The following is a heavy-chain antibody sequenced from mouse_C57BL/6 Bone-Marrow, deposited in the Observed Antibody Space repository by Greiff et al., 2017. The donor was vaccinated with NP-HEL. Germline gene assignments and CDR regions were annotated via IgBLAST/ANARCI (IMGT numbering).Heavy chain of an antibody. V-gene: IGHV5-4*01. J-gene: IGHJ1*03. D-gene: IGHD1-1*01. CDR2: ISDGGSYT. CDR1: GFTFSSYA. Sequence: VQRVESGGGLVKPGGSLKLSCAASGFTFSSYAMSWVRQTPEKRLEWVATISDGGSYTYYPDNVKGRFTISRDNAKNNLYLQMSHLKSEDTAMYYCASTVVAFYWYFDVWGTGTTVTVSS. CDR3: ASTVVAFYWYFDV.